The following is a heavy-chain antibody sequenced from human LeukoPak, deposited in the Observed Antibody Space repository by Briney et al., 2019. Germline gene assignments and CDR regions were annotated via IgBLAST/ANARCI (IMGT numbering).Heavy chain of an antibody. D-gene: IGHD1-26*01. CDR2: INAGNGNT. V-gene: IGHV1-3*01. CDR3: VRGSKWWELDY. Sequence: ASVKVSCKASGYTFTSYAMHWVRQAPGQRLEWMGWINAGNGNTKYSQKFQGRVTITRDTSASTAYMELSSLRSEDTAVYHCVRGSKWWELDYWGQGTLVTVSS. CDR1: GYTFTSYA. J-gene: IGHJ4*02.